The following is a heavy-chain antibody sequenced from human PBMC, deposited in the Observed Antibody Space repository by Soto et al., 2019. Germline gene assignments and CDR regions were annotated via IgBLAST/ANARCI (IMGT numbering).Heavy chain of an antibody. Sequence: GGSLRLSCTAAGFSVNDNYMAWVRQAPGKSPEWVAVIFTRGTAHYADSVTGRFTFSRDNSKRTLNLQLNNLRAEDTAVYYCTKLWGYYFESWGQGTLVTVSS. CDR2: IFTRGTA. V-gene: IGHV3-53*01. CDR3: TKLWGYYFES. J-gene: IGHJ4*02. D-gene: IGHD3-22*01. CDR1: GFSVNDNY.